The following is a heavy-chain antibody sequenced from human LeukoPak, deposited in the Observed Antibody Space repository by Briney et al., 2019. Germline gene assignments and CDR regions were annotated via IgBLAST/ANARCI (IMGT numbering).Heavy chain of an antibody. D-gene: IGHD6-6*01. Sequence: SETLSLTCTVSGGSISSYYWSWIRQPPGKGLEWIGYIYTSGSTNYNPSLKSRVTISVDTSKNQFSLKLSSVTAADTAVYYCASTLYSSSPGAFDIWGQGTMVTVSS. V-gene: IGHV4-4*09. J-gene: IGHJ3*02. CDR3: ASTLYSSSPGAFDI. CDR1: GGSISSYY. CDR2: IYTSGST.